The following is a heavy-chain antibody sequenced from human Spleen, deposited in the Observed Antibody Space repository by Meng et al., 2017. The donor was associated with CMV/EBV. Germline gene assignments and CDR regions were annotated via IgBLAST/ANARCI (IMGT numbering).Heavy chain of an antibody. D-gene: IGHD5-12*01. Sequence: SETLSLTCAVYGTSFTGYYWTWIRQPPGKGLEWIGEINDSGSTFYNPSLQSRVTISIDTSKNQFSLRLSSVTAADTAVYYCASPMGVATIQGLMDVWGRGTTVTVSS. V-gene: IGHV4-34*01. CDR1: GTSFTGYY. CDR3: ASPMGVATIQGLMDV. J-gene: IGHJ6*02. CDR2: INDSGST.